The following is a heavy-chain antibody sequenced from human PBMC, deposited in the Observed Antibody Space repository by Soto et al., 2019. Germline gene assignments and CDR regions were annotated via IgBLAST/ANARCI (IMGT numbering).Heavy chain of an antibody. Sequence: EVQLVESGGGLVQPGGSLRLSCAASGFPFSSYWMHWLRQAPGKGLMWVSRIHSDGTRANYADSVKGRFTVSRDNAKSTLYLRMDSLRAEDTAVYYCARGPETFMEVPVWFDPWGQGTLVTVSS. CDR2: IHSDGTRA. V-gene: IGHV3-74*01. CDR3: ARGPETFMEVPVWFDP. J-gene: IGHJ5*02. D-gene: IGHD1-7*01. CDR1: GFPFSSYW.